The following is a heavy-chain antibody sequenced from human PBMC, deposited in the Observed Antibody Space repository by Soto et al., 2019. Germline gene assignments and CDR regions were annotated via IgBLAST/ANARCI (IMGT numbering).Heavy chain of an antibody. CDR1: GFTFSSYG. J-gene: IGHJ4*02. Sequence: GGSLRLSCAASGFTFSSYGMHWVRQAPGKGLEWVAVISYDGSNKYYADSVKGRFTISRDNSKNTLYLQMNSLRAEDTAVYYCAKLIITMIDTGNAKTPGPDYWGQGTLVTVSS. V-gene: IGHV3-30*18. CDR2: ISYDGSNK. CDR3: AKLIITMIDTGNAKTPGPDY. D-gene: IGHD3-22*01.